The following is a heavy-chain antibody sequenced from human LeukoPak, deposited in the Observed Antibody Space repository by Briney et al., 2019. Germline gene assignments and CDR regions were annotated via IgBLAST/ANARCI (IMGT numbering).Heavy chain of an antibody. CDR1: GGTFSSYA. D-gene: IGHD3-9*01. Sequence: ASVKVSCKASGGTFSSYAISWVRQAPGQGLEWMGRIIPILGIANYAQKFQGRVTITADKSTSTAYMELSSLRSEDTAVYYCARDRHDILTGYYYSDWFGPWGQGILVTVSS. CDR3: ARDRHDILTGYYYSDWFGP. J-gene: IGHJ5*02. CDR2: IIPILGIA. V-gene: IGHV1-69*04.